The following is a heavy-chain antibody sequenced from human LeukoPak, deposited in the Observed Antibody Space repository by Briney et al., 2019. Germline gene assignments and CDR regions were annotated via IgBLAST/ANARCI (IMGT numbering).Heavy chain of an antibody. J-gene: IGHJ5*02. Sequence: GASVKVSCKASGYTFTSYGMSWVRQAPGQGLEWMGWISAYNGNTNYAQKLQGRVTMTTDTSTSTAYMELRSLRSDDTAVYYCARPTGPTYYDILTGYYNGGDWFDPWGQGTLVTVSS. V-gene: IGHV1-18*01. CDR2: ISAYNGNT. CDR1: GYTFTSYG. CDR3: ARPTGPTYYDILTGYYNGGDWFDP. D-gene: IGHD3-9*01.